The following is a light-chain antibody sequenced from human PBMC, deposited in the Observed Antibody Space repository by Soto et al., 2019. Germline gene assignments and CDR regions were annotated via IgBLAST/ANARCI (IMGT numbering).Light chain of an antibody. J-gene: IGKJ1*01. Sequence: EIVLTQSPATLSLSPGERATLSCRASQSISSYLACYRQKPGQAPRLLIYDTSNRATGSPDRFSGSGSGTDFTLTISRLEPEDFAVYYCQQYGSSWWTFGQGTKVDIK. CDR1: QSISSY. V-gene: IGKV3-20*01. CDR3: QQYGSSWWT. CDR2: DTS.